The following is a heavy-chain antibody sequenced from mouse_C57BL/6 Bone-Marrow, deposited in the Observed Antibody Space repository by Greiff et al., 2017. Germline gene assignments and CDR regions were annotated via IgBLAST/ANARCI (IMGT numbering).Heavy chain of an antibody. V-gene: IGHV1-52*01. D-gene: IGHD1-1*01. CDR3: AALITTGVGGY. J-gene: IGHJ2*01. CDR1: GYTFPSYC. Sequence: VQLQQPGAELVRPGSSVKLSCKASGYTFPSYCMHWVQQRPIKGLEWIGNIDPSDSDTHYNQTFKDKATFTVDKSSSTAYMQLSSLTSEDSAVYYCAALITTGVGGYWGKGTTLTVSS. CDR2: IDPSDSDT.